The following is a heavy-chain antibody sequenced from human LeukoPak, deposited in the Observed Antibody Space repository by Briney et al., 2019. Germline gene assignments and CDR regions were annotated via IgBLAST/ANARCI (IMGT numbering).Heavy chain of an antibody. CDR2: IYNSGST. D-gene: IGHD3-22*01. CDR1: GASTSSGLYY. Sequence: PSQTLSLTCTVSGASTSSGLYYWNWFRQPAGKGLEYIGRIYNSGSTNYNPSLKSRVTISVDTPKNQFSLKLTSVTAADTAVYFCARGPYSYDSSGAFDIWGQGTMVTVSS. CDR3: ARGPYSYDSSGAFDI. J-gene: IGHJ3*02. V-gene: IGHV4-61*02.